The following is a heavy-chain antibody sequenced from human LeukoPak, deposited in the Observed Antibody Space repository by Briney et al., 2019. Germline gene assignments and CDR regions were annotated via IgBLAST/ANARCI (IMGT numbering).Heavy chain of an antibody. CDR2: ISGSGGST. J-gene: IGHJ4*02. CDR3: AKDSRTGIAVAGRYPFDY. V-gene: IGHV3-23*01. CDR1: GFTFSSYP. Sequence: GGSLRLSCAASGFTFSSYPMSWVRQAPGKGLEWVSAISGSGGSTYYADSVKGRFTISRDNSKNTLYLQMNSLRAEDTAVYYCAKDSRTGIAVAGRYPFDYWGQGTLVTVSS. D-gene: IGHD6-19*01.